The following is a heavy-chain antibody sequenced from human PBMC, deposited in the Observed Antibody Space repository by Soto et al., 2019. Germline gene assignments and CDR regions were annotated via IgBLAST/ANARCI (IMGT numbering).Heavy chain of an antibody. Sequence: GGSLRLSCAASGFTFSSYAMTWVRQAPGKGLEWVASISDSGESTYYADSVKGRFTISRDNSENTLYLQMSSLRAEDTAMYYCAKYYDTSGYGGFYYYYFGMDVWGQGTTVTVSS. V-gene: IGHV3-23*01. CDR2: ISDSGEST. CDR3: AKYYDTSGYGGFYYYYFGMDV. D-gene: IGHD3-22*01. J-gene: IGHJ6*02. CDR1: GFTFSSYA.